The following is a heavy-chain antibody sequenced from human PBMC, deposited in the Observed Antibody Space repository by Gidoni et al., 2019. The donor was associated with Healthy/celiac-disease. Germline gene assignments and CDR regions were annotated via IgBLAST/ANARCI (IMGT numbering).Heavy chain of an antibody. J-gene: IGHJ4*02. V-gene: IGHV4-30-2*01. Sequence: QLQLQESGPGLVKPSQTLSLTCAVSGGSISSGGYSWSWIRQPPGKGLEWIGYIYHSGSTYYNPSLKSRVTISVDRSKNQFSLKLSSATAADTAVYYCARADIVAATFGYWGQGTLVTVSS. CDR3: ARADIVAATFGY. D-gene: IGHD5-12*01. CDR2: IYHSGST. CDR1: GGSISSGGYS.